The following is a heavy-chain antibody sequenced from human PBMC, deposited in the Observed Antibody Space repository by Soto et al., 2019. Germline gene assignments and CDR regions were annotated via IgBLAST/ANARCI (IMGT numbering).Heavy chain of an antibody. D-gene: IGHD3-10*01. CDR3: TGSFPF. J-gene: IGHJ4*02. CDR1: GFPFGNFL. Sequence: GGSLRLSCTASGFPFGNFLMSWFRQAPGKGMDWVGFIRSQPYGGTAEYAASVRGRFTISRDDSKGIAYLQMNSLQTEDSGVYYCTGSFPFWGQGTLVTVSS. CDR2: IRSQPYGGTA. V-gene: IGHV3-49*03.